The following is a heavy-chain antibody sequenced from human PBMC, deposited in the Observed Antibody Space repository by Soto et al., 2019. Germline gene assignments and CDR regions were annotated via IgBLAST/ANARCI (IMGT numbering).Heavy chain of an antibody. D-gene: IGHD4-17*01. Sequence: ASVKVSCKASGYTFTSHGVHWVRQAPGQRLEWMGWINAGNGNTIYSQKLQGRVTMTTDTSTSTAYMELRSLRSDDTAVYYCARDKAPYGDDVDYWGQGTLVTVSS. CDR2: INAGNGNT. CDR1: GYTFTSHG. J-gene: IGHJ4*02. V-gene: IGHV1-3*01. CDR3: ARDKAPYGDDVDY.